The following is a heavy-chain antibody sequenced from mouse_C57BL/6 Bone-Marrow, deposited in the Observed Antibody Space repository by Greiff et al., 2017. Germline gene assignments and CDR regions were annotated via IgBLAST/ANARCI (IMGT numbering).Heavy chain of an antibody. Sequence: DVQLQESGPGLVKPSQSLSLTCSVTGYSITSGYYWNWIRQFPGNKLEWMGYISYDGSNNYNPSLKNRISITRDTSKNQFFLKLNSVTTEDTATYYCARGGWLFAYWGQGTLVTVSA. D-gene: IGHD2-3*01. CDR2: ISYDGSN. CDR1: GYSITSGYY. CDR3: ARGGWLFAY. V-gene: IGHV3-6*01. J-gene: IGHJ3*01.